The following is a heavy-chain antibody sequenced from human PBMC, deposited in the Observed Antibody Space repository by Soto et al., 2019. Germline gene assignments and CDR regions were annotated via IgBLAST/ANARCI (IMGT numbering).Heavy chain of an antibody. D-gene: IGHD3-3*01. J-gene: IGHJ5*02. CDR2: IYYSGST. Sequence: TSETLSLTCTVSGGSISSSSYYWGWIRQPPGKGLEWIGSIYYSGSTYYNPSLKSRVTISVDTSKNQFSLKLSSVTAADTAVYYCARQAKVTIFGVVIADWFDPWGQGTLVTVSS. CDR1: GGSISSSSYY. V-gene: IGHV4-39*01. CDR3: ARQAKVTIFGVVIADWFDP.